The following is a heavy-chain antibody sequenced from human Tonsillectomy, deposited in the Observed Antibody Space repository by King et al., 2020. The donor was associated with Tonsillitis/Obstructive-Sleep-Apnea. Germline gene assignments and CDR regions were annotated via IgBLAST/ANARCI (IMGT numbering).Heavy chain of an antibody. D-gene: IGHD2-2*01. CDR2: IIPILGIA. CDR3: AREGGYCRSTSCYSYYYMDD. J-gene: IGHJ6*03. V-gene: IGHV1-69*09. Sequence: QLVQSGAEVKKPGSSVKVSCKASGGTFSSYAISWVRQAPGQGLEWMGRIIPILGIANYAQKFQGRVTITADKSTSTAYMELSSLRSEDTAVYYCAREGGYCRSTSCYSYYYMDDWGKGTPVTVSS. CDR1: GGTFSSYA.